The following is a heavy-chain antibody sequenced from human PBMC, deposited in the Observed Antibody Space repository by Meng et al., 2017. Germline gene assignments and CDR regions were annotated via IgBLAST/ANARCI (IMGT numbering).Heavy chain of an antibody. D-gene: IGHD6-13*01. CDR3: ATGAAAADH. CDR1: GFTFSRNA. CDR2: IKRNRDGGTI. Sequence: VELVVFGGGVVQPGKALRLSCAGSGFTFSRNAMHWVRQAPGKGLEWVGRIKRNRDGGTIDYAARVKGRFTISRDESKNTLYLQMDSLITEDTAVYFCATGAAAADHWGQGTLVTVSS. V-gene: IGHV3-15*01. J-gene: IGHJ4*02.